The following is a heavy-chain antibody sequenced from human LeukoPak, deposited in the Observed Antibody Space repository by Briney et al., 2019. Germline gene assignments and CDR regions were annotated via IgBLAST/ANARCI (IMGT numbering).Heavy chain of an antibody. Sequence: SETLSLTCTVSGGSISSSSYYWGWIRQPPGKGLEWIGSIYYSGSTYYNPSLKSRVTISVDTSKNQFSLKLSSVTAADTAVYYCARGRGYDFWSGYPYYYYYYMDVWGKGTTVTVSS. CDR1: GGSISSSSYY. D-gene: IGHD3-3*01. CDR3: ARGRGYDFWSGYPYYYYYYMDV. J-gene: IGHJ6*03. V-gene: IGHV4-39*07. CDR2: IYYSGST.